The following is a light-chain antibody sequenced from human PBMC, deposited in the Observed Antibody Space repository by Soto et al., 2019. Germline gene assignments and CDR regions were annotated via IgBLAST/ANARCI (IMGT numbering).Light chain of an antibody. Sequence: DIQMTQSPSSLSASVGDRVTITCRASQSISSYFNWYQQKPGKAPKLLIYAASSLQSRVPSMFSSSGSGTDFTLTISSLQPEYFATYYCQQSYSTPGTFGQGTQLEIK. CDR3: QQSYSTPGT. CDR1: QSISSY. J-gene: IGKJ2*01. V-gene: IGKV1-39*01. CDR2: AAS.